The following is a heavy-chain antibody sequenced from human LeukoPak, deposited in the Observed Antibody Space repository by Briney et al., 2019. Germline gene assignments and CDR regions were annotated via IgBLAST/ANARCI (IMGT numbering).Heavy chain of an antibody. V-gene: IGHV1-69*04. D-gene: IGHD6-19*01. Sequence: GASVKVSCKASGGTFSSYAISWVRQAPGQGLEWMGRIIPILGIANYAQKFQGRVTITADKSTSTAYMELSSLRSEDTAVYYCARDQRAVAGPDYWGQGTLVTVSS. CDR3: ARDQRAVAGPDY. J-gene: IGHJ4*02. CDR2: IIPILGIA. CDR1: GGTFSSYA.